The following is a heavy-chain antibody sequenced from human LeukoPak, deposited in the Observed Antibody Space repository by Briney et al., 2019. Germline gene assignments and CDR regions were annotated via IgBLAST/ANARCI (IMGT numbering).Heavy chain of an antibody. CDR3: ARGQGNWFDP. Sequence: ASVKVSCTASGYTFTSYYMHWVRQAPGQGLEWMGIINPSGGSTSYAQKFQGRVTMTWDTSTSTVYMELSSLRSEDTAVYSCARGQGNWFDPWGQGTLVTVSS. CDR2: INPSGGST. J-gene: IGHJ5*02. V-gene: IGHV1-46*01. CDR1: GYTFTSYY.